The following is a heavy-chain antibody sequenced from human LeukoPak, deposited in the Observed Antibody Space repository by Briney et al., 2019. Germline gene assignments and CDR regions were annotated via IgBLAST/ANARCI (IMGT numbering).Heavy chain of an antibody. V-gene: IGHV3-74*01. J-gene: IGHJ4*02. CDR1: GFTVSRSW. CDR2: IKSDGNIT. Sequence: PGGSLRLSCAGSGFTVSRSWMQWVRQAPGKGLVWVSQIKSDGNITNYADSVKGRFTISRDNAKNTLFLQMNSLRAEDTAVYYCGRSGDFWSGSGVAYWGQGTLVTVSS. D-gene: IGHD3-3*01. CDR3: GRSGDFWSGSGVAY.